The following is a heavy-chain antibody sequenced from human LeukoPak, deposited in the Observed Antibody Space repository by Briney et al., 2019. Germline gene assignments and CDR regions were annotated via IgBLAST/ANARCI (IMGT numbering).Heavy chain of an antibody. J-gene: IGHJ4*02. Sequence: SETLSLTCTVSGYSISTDYYWGWIRQPPGKGLEWIGTIHHSGSTYYNPSLKSRVTMSVDTSKNQFSLKLSSVTAADTAVYYYARGLAWELLVPFDFWGQGTLVTVSS. CDR2: IHHSGST. CDR3: ARGLAWELLVPFDF. CDR1: GYSISTDYY. V-gene: IGHV4-38-2*02. D-gene: IGHD1-26*01.